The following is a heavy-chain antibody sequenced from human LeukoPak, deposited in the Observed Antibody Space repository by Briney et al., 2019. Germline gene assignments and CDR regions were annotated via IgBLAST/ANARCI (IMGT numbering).Heavy chain of an antibody. Sequence: SVKVSCKASGGTFSSYAISWVRQAPGQGLELMGGIIPIFGTANYAQKFQGRVTITADESTSTAYMELSRLRSEDTAVYYCTRDPPSWRELGREAFDIWGQGTMVTVSS. J-gene: IGHJ3*02. D-gene: IGHD1-26*01. V-gene: IGHV1-69*01. CDR3: TRDPPSWRELGREAFDI. CDR2: IIPIFGTA. CDR1: GGTFSSYA.